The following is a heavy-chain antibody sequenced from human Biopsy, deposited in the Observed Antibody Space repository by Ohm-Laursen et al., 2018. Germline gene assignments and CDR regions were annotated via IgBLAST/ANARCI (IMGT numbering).Heavy chain of an antibody. D-gene: IGHD6-19*01. CDR2: ISYSRDT. CDR3: AKHGSGWTGDDAFHI. CDR1: GGSISGSS. V-gene: IGHV4-59*08. J-gene: IGHJ3*02. Sequence: SETLSLTCTVSGGSISGSSWSWIRQAPGKGLEWIGYISYSRDTNYNPSLKSRINISVDTSKNQFSLKLTSVTAADTAVYYCAKHGSGWTGDDAFHIWGQGTMVTVPS.